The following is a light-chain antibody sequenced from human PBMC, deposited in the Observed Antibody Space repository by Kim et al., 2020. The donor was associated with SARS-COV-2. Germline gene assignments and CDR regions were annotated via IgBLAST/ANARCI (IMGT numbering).Light chain of an antibody. Sequence: QSALTQHASVSGSPGQSITISCTGTSSDVGGYNYVSWYQQHPGKAPKLMIYDVSNRPSGVSNRFSGSKSGNTASLTISGLQAEDEADYYCSSYASGTTPVVFGGGTQLTFL. V-gene: IGLV2-14*03. CDR2: DVS. CDR3: SSYASGTTPVV. J-gene: IGLJ2*01. CDR1: SSDVGGYNY.